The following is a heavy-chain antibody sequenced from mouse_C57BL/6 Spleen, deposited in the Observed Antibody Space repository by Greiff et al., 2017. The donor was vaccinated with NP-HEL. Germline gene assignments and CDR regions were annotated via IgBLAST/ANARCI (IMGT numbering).Heavy chain of an antibody. CDR3: AREWDAYY. D-gene: IGHD4-1*01. Sequence: QVQLQQSGPELVKPGASVKISCKASGYAFSSSWMNWVKQRPGKGLEWIGRIYPGDGDTNYNGKFKGKATLTADKSSSTAYMQLSSLTSEDSAVYFCAREWDAYYWGQGTTLTVSS. J-gene: IGHJ2*01. CDR1: GYAFSSSW. CDR2: IYPGDGDT. V-gene: IGHV1-82*01.